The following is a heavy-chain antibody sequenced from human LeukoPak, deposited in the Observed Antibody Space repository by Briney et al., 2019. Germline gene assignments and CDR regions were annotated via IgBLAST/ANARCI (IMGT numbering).Heavy chain of an antibody. J-gene: IGHJ6*03. V-gene: IGHV3-20*04. D-gene: IGHD3-16*01. Sequence: GGSLRLSCVASGFIFDDYGMNWVRQAPGQGLEWVSGINWNGGSTGHADSVKGRFTISRDNAKKSLYLQMNSLRAEDTALYYCARANSMGCFYNMDVWGKGTTVTVSS. CDR1: GFIFDDYG. CDR3: ARANSMGCFYNMDV. CDR2: INWNGGST.